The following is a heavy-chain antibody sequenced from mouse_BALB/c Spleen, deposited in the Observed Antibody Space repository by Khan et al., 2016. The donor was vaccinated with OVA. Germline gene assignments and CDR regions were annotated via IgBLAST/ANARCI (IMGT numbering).Heavy chain of an antibody. Sequence: EVELVESGGGLVKPGGSLKLSCAASGFTFSDYYMYWVRQTPEKRLEWVATISDGGSYTYYLDSVKGRFTISRDDAKNNLYLQRNSLKSEDTAMSYCARGFYGNPFAYWGQGTLVTVSA. CDR1: GFTFSDYY. CDR2: ISDGGSYT. J-gene: IGHJ3*01. CDR3: ARGFYGNPFAY. V-gene: IGHV5-4*02. D-gene: IGHD2-1*01.